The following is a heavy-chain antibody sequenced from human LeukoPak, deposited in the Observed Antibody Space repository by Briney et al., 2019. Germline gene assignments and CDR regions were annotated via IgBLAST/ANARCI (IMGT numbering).Heavy chain of an antibody. CDR1: GGSIRSSYYY. CDR3: ASRIGYSYGIDY. V-gene: IGHV4-39*07. D-gene: IGHD5-18*01. CDR2: IYDSGST. Sequence: SETLSLTCTVSGGSIRSSYYYWGWIRQPPGKGLEWIGSIYDSGSTYYNPSLKSRVTISEDTSKNQFSLKLSSVTAADTAVYYCASRIGYSYGIDYWGQGTLVTVSS. J-gene: IGHJ4*02.